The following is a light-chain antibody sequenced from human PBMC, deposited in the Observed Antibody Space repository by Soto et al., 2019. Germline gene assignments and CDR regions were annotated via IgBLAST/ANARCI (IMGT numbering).Light chain of an antibody. CDR3: QQSYSTLSIT. J-gene: IGKJ5*01. V-gene: IGKV1-39*01. CDR1: QSISSY. Sequence: DIQMTQSPSSLSASVGDRVTITCLASQSISSYLNWYQQKPGKAPKLLIYAASSLQSGVPSRFSGSGSGTDFTLTISSLQPEDFATYYCQQSYSTLSITFGQGTLLAV. CDR2: AAS.